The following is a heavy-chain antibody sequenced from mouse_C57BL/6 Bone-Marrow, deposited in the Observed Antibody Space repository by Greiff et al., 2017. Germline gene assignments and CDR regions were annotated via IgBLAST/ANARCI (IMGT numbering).Heavy chain of an antibody. Sequence: EVKLVESGGGLVQPGGSLKLSCAASGFTFSDYYMYWVRQTPEKRLEWVAYISNGGGSTYYPDTVKGRFTISRDNAKNTLYLQMSRLKSEDTAMYYCARHDPNAYWYFDVWGTGTTVTVSS. CDR3: ARHDPNAYWYFDV. CDR2: ISNGGGST. CDR1: GFTFSDYY. V-gene: IGHV5-12*01. J-gene: IGHJ1*03.